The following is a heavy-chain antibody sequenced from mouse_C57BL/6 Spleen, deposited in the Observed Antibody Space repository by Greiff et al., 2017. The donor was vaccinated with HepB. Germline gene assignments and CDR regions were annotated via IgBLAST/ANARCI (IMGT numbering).Heavy chain of an antibody. CDR2: IDPSDSET. J-gene: IGHJ1*03. V-gene: IGHV1-52*01. CDR3: ARGVYYGSSYGYFDV. CDR1: GYTFTSYW. Sequence: QQPGAELVRPGSSVKLSCKASGYTFTSYWMHWVKQRPIQGLEWIGNIDPSDSETHYNQKFKDKATLTVDKSSSTAYMQLSSLTSEDSAVYYCARGVYYGSSYGYFDVWGTGTTVTVSS. D-gene: IGHD1-1*01.